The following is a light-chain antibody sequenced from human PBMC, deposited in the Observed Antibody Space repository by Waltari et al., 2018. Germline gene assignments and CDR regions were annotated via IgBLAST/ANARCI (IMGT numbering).Light chain of an antibody. Sequence: EIVLTQSPGILSLSQGERATLSCRASQKISSIYLAWYQQKPGQAPRLLIYGASSRAPGIPDRFSGSGTGADYTLTITRLEPEEFAMYYCQQYGSSPRTVGQGTKLEIK. V-gene: IGKV3-20*01. J-gene: IGKJ2*01. CDR3: QQYGSSPRT. CDR1: QKISSIY. CDR2: GAS.